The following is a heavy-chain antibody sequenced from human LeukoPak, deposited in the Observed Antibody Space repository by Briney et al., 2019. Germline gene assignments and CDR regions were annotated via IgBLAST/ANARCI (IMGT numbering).Heavy chain of an antibody. CDR3: ARDPSGNDAFDI. CDR1: GFTFSDFW. V-gene: IGHV3-7*05. CDR2: IKEDGTEK. D-gene: IGHD1-26*01. J-gene: IGHJ3*02. Sequence: GGSLRLSCAASGFTFSDFWMSWVRQAPGKGLEWVANIKEDGTEKYYVDSVRGRLAISRDNAKNLLFLQMNSLRPEDTAVYYCARDPSGNDAFDIWGQGTKVTVSS.